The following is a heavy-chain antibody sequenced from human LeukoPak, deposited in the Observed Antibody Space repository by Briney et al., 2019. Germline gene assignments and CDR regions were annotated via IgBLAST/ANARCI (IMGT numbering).Heavy chain of an antibody. J-gene: IGHJ4*02. CDR3: AKEVGSGYDFLDY. CDR1: GVTFSSYA. D-gene: IGHD5-12*01. Sequence: GGSLRLSCAASGVTFSSYAMTWVRQAPGRGLEWVSDISGSGDSSYYADSVKGRFTISRDNSKNTLYLQMNSLRADDTAVYYCAKEVGSGYDFLDYWGQGTLVTVSS. CDR2: ISGSGDSS. V-gene: IGHV3-23*01.